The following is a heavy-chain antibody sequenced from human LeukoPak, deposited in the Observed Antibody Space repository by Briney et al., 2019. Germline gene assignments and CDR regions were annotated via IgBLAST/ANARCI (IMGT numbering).Heavy chain of an antibody. CDR1: GFTFTSSS. J-gene: IGHJ4*02. Sequence: SVKVSCKAPGFTFTSSSIQWIRQARGQRLEWIGWIVGDSTDTYYAQRFQERVTIARDMSTSTAYLELSSLRSEDSAVYYCAADPDTTMAFDCWGQGTLVTVSS. CDR3: AADPDTTMAFDC. V-gene: IGHV1-58*02. D-gene: IGHD5-18*01. CDR2: IVGDSTDT.